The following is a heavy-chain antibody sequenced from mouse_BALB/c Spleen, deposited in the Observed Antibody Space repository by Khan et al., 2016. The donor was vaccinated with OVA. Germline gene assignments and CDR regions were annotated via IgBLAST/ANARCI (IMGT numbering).Heavy chain of an antibody. CDR3: SSSNYFVLSLYAIDS. V-gene: IGHV1S41*01. J-gene: IGHJ4*01. Sequence: DLVKPGASVKLSCKASGYTFTSYWINWIKQRPGQGLEWIGHISPGSGSPYYNTMFTGKSTLTVETSYTTAYIQLSSLSSEDSDVXFCSSSNYFVLSLYAIDSCGQGTSFTVSS. D-gene: IGHD1-1*01. CDR1: GYTFTSYW. CDR2: ISPGSGSP.